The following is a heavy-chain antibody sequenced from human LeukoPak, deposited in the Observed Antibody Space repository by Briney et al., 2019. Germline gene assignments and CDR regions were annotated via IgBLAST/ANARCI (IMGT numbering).Heavy chain of an antibody. D-gene: IGHD2-2*01. CDR2: IYYSGNT. J-gene: IGHJ3*02. CDR1: GGSISSDY. V-gene: IGHV4-59*01. CDR3: ARLPGAGYCTSTSCFALDAFTI. Sequence: PSETLSLTCAVSGGSISSDYWSWIRQPPGKGLEWIGYIYYSGNTNYNPSLKSRLTISVDTSKNHFSLKLGSVTAADTAVYYCARLPGAGYCTSTSCFALDAFTIWGQRTVVTVSS.